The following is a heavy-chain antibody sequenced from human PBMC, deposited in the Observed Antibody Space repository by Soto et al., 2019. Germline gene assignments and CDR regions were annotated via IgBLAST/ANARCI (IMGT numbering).Heavy chain of an antibody. CDR2: IYYSGST. CDR1: GGSVSSNSYS. D-gene: IGHD6-13*01. V-gene: IGHV4-39*02. CDR3: AREFESSPSD. J-gene: IGHJ4*02. Sequence: SETLSLTCTVSGGSVSSNSYSWGWIRQSPGKGLEWIGSIYYSGSTYYNPSLKSRVTISVDASRNQFSLKLTSVTAADTAVYYCAREFESSPSDWGQGTLVTVSS.